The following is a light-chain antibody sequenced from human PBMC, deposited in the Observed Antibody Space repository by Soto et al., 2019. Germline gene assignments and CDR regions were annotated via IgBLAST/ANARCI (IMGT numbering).Light chain of an antibody. CDR1: SSDIGGSDH. V-gene: IGLV2-8*01. CDR3: SSYAGSNNLYV. Sequence: QSALTQPASVSDSPGQSITISCTGTSSDIGGSDHVSWYRQYPGEAPKLMLYEVSKRPSGVPDRFSGSKSGNTASLTVSGLQAEDEADYYCSSYAGSNNLYVFGTGTKLTVL. CDR2: EVS. J-gene: IGLJ1*01.